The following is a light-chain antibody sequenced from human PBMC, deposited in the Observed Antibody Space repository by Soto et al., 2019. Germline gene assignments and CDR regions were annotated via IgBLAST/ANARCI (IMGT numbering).Light chain of an antibody. Sequence: GDRVTITCLASLDIRNDLGWYQQKPGTAPKLLIYGASTLQSGVPSRFSGSGSGTDFTLTINSLQPGDFATYYCLQDYSYPRTFGQGTKVEVK. CDR3: LQDYSYPRT. V-gene: IGKV1-6*01. CDR1: LDIRND. CDR2: GAS. J-gene: IGKJ1*01.